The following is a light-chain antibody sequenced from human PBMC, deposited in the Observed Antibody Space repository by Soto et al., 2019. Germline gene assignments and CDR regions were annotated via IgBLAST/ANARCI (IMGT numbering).Light chain of an antibody. J-gene: IGLJ3*02. Sequence: QSVLTQPASVSGSPGQSITISCTGTSSDVGGYNYVSWYQQHPGKAPKLMIYEVSNRPSGVSNRFSGSKSGNTASLTISGLQAEYEAEYYCSSYTSSSTRVFGGGTQLTVL. CDR2: EVS. CDR3: SSYTSSSTRV. CDR1: SSDVGGYNY. V-gene: IGLV2-14*01.